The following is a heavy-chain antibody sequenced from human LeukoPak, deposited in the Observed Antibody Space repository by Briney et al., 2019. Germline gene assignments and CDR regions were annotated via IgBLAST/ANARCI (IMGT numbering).Heavy chain of an antibody. Sequence: GGSLRLSCAASGFTFSSYAMSWVRQAPGKGLEWVSAISGSGGSTYYADSVKGRFTIFRDNAKNSLYLQMDSLRVEDTAVYFCARPSLDGNWYLDLWGRGTLLTVSS. D-gene: IGHD6-6*01. CDR2: ISGSGGST. CDR1: GFTFSSYA. J-gene: IGHJ2*01. CDR3: ARPSLDGNWYLDL. V-gene: IGHV3-23*01.